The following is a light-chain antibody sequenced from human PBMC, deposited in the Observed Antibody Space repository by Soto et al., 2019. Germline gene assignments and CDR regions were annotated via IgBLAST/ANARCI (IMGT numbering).Light chain of an antibody. CDR2: DAS. V-gene: IGKV3-11*01. J-gene: IGKJ1*01. Sequence: EIVLTQSPGTLSLSPGERATLSCTASESVSNLLIWYQQKPGQSPRLVLYDASHRHSVIPSSFSGSGSGVDCTLTINNLSPAVFAVSYCGLRVTLTPPFGHGTKV. CDR3: GLRVTLTPP. CDR1: ESVSNL.